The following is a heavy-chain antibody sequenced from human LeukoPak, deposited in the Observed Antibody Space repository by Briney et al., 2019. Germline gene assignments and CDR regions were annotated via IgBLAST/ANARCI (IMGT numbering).Heavy chain of an antibody. V-gene: IGHV5-51*01. Sequence: HGESLKISCQGSGYSFSNYWIVWVRQMSGKGLEWMGIIYPGDSDIKYSPSFQGQVTVSADKFTSTAYLQWSSLKASDTAMYYCARQARGIVAPTNWFDPWGQGTLVTVSS. D-gene: IGHD6-13*01. J-gene: IGHJ5*02. CDR2: IYPGDSDI. CDR1: GYSFSNYW. CDR3: ARQARGIVAPTNWFDP.